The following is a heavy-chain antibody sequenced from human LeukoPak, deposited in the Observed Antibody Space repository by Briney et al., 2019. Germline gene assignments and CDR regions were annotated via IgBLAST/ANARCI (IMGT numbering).Heavy chain of an antibody. CDR2: INPNSGGT. CDR3: AREIGRQLWLLNY. D-gene: IGHD5-18*01. CDR1: GGTFSSCA. J-gene: IGHJ4*02. Sequence: ASVKVSCKASGGTFSSCAISWVRQAPGQGLEWMGRINPNSGGTNYAQKFQGRVTMTRDTSISTAYMELSRLRSDDTAVYYCAREIGRQLWLLNYWGQGTLVTVSS. V-gene: IGHV1-2*06.